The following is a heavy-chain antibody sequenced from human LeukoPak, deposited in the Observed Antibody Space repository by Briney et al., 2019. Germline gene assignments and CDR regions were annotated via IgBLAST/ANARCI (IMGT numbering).Heavy chain of an antibody. CDR2: INPNSGGT. V-gene: IGHV1-2*02. J-gene: IGHJ5*02. D-gene: IGHD3-3*01. CDR3: AREITIFGMPRRESNWFDP. CDR1: GYTFTGYY. Sequence: ASVKVSCKASGYTFTGYYMHWVRQAPGQGLEWMGWINPNSGGTNYAQKFQGRVTMTRDTSISTAYMELSRLRFDDTAVYYCAREITIFGMPRRESNWFDPWGQGTLVTVSS.